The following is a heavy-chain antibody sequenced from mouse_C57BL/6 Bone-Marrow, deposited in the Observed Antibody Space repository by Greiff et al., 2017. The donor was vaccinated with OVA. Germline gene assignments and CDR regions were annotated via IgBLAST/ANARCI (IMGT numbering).Heavy chain of an antibody. CDR1: GYTFTSYW. Sequence: QVQLQQSGPELVMPGDSVKLSCKASGYTFTSYWMHWVKQRPGQGLEWIGEIYPGDSSTNHKQKFNGKSTLTVDKSSSTAYMQLSSLTSEDSTVYYGTRGTAVVKDYAMDYWGQGTSVTVSS. J-gene: IGHJ4*01. D-gene: IGHD1-1*01. CDR2: IYPGDSST. V-gene: IGHV1-69*01. CDR3: TRGTAVVKDYAMDY.